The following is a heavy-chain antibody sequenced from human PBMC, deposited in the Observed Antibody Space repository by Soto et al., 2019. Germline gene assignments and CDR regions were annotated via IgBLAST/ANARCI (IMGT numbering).Heavy chain of an antibody. V-gene: IGHV3-30*03. Sequence: GGSLRLSCADSGFTFSSYGMHWVRQAPGKGLEWVAVISYDGSNQYYADSVKGRFTVSRDKSKNTLYLQMNSLRAEDTAVYYCTALGYYDSSAGGGYWGQGTLVTVSS. CDR2: ISYDGSNQ. CDR3: TALGYYDSSAGGGY. J-gene: IGHJ4*02. CDR1: GFTFSSYG. D-gene: IGHD3-22*01.